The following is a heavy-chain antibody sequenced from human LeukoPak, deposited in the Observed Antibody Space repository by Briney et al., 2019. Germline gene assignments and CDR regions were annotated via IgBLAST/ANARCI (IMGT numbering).Heavy chain of an antibody. V-gene: IGHV1-18*01. Sequence: ASVKVSCKASGGTFSSYAISWVRQAPGQGLEWMGWISAYNGNTNYAQKLQGRVTMTTDTSTSTAHMELRSLRSDDTAVYYCARGRGYYDSSGYYYDGYFQHWGQGTLVTVSS. CDR3: ARGRGYYDSSGYYYDGYFQH. D-gene: IGHD3-22*01. CDR2: ISAYNGNT. CDR1: GGTFSSYA. J-gene: IGHJ1*01.